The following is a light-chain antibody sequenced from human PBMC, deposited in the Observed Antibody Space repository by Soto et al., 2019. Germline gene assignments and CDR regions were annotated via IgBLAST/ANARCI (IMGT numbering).Light chain of an antibody. V-gene: IGKV1-5*03. J-gene: IGKJ3*01. CDR1: QSISSW. CDR2: KAS. Sequence: DIQMTQSPSTLSASVGDRVTITCRASQSISSWLAWYQQKPGKAPKLLIYKASSLESGVPSRFSGSGSGTEFTLTISSLPPDDFATYYCQQYNSYSATFGPGTKVDIK. CDR3: QQYNSYSAT.